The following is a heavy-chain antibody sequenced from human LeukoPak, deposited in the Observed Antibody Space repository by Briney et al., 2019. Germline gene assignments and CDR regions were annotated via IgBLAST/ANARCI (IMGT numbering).Heavy chain of an antibody. J-gene: IGHJ3*02. V-gene: IGHV1-69*04. CDR2: IIPILGIA. Sequence: SMKVSCKASGGTFSSYAISWVRQAPGQGLEWMGRIIPILGIANYAQKFQGRVTITADKSTSTAYMELSSLRSEDTAVYYCARLVYCSGGSCYSPGAFDIWGQGTMVTVSS. CDR1: GGTFSSYA. CDR3: ARLVYCSGGSCYSPGAFDI. D-gene: IGHD2-15*01.